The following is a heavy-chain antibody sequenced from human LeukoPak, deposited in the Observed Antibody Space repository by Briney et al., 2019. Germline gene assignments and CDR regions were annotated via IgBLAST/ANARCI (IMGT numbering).Heavy chain of an antibody. Sequence: GGSLSLSCSASGFTFSSYAMYWVRQAPGKGLEYVSAITSNGGSAYYADSVKGRFTISRDNSRNALYLQMSSLRAEDTAMYYCARDLDYYRSGSYSIDWGQGTLVTVSS. J-gene: IGHJ4*02. CDR3: ARDLDYYRSGSYSID. V-gene: IGHV3-64D*06. CDR2: ITSNGGSA. D-gene: IGHD3-10*01. CDR1: GFTFSSYA.